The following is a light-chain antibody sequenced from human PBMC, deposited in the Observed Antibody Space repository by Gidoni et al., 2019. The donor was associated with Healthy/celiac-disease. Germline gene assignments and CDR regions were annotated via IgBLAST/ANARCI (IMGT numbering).Light chain of an antibody. V-gene: IGLV6-57*02. J-gene: IGLJ3*02. Sequence: NFMLTQPHSVSESPGKTVTISCTGSSGSLASNYVQWYPQRPGSAPTTVIYEDNQRPSGVPDRFSGSIDSSSTSASLTISGLKTEDEADYYCQSYDSSNWVFGGGTKLTVL. CDR2: EDN. CDR3: QSYDSSNWV. CDR1: SGSLASNY.